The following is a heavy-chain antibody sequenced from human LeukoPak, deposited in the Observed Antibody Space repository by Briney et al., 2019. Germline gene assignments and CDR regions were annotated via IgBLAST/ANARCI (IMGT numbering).Heavy chain of an antibody. D-gene: IGHD6-13*01. CDR2: ISSSSFTI. V-gene: IGHV3-48*01. CDR3: ARDSPIAAAGASPIDY. Sequence: GGSLRLSCAASGFTFSTYNMNWVRQAPGKGLEWVSYISSSSFTIYYADPVKGRFTIYRDNAKYSLYLQMNSLRAEDTAVYYCARDSPIAAAGASPIDYWGQGTLVTVSS. CDR1: GFTFSTYN. J-gene: IGHJ4*02.